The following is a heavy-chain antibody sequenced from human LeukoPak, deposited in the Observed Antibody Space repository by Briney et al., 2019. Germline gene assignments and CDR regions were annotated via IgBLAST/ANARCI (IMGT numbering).Heavy chain of an antibody. CDR2: ISGSGSNT. D-gene: IGHD3-10*02. CDR1: GFSFSTCA. CDR3: AKDVRGYNRPFDY. Sequence: GGSLRLSCAASGFSFSTCAMNWVRQAPGKGLEWISAISGSGSNTYYADSVKGRFTISRDNSKNTLYLQMNSLGAEDTALYYCAKDVRGYNRPFDYWGQGTLVTVSS. V-gene: IGHV3-23*01. J-gene: IGHJ4*02.